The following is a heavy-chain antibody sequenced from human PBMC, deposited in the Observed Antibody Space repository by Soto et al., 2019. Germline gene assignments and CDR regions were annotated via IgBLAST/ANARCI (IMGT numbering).Heavy chain of an antibody. J-gene: IGHJ4*02. CDR2: VYYSGGT. CDR3: ARTTRMTAMIDY. D-gene: IGHD2-21*02. Sequence: SETLSLTCTVSTDSISSYYWSWVGQPPGKGLGWIGYVYYSGGTKYNPSLKSRLTMSLGMSKRQFSLRLTSVTAADTAVYFCARTTRMTAMIDYWGQGTQVTVSS. V-gene: IGHV4-59*13. CDR1: TDSISSYY.